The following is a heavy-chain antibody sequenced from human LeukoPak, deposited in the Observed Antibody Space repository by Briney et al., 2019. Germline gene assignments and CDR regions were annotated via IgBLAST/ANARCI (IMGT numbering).Heavy chain of an antibody. Sequence: ASVKVSCKASGYTFTSYHINWVRQAPGQGLERMGWINPNSGGTNYAQKFQGWVTMTRDTSISTAYMELSRLRSDDTAVYYCARDMVRGGGMDVWGQGTTVTVSS. J-gene: IGHJ6*02. CDR3: ARDMVRGGGMDV. CDR1: GYTFTSYH. V-gene: IGHV1-2*04. D-gene: IGHD3-10*01. CDR2: INPNSGGT.